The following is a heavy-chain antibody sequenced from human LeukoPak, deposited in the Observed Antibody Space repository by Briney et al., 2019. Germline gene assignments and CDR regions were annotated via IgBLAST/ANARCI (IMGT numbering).Heavy chain of an antibody. V-gene: IGHV4-59*01. D-gene: IGHD6-19*01. CDR3: ARRYSSGWYVDY. CDR2: IYYSGSI. CDR1: GGSISSYY. J-gene: IGHJ4*02. Sequence: SETLSLTCTVSGGSISSYYWSWIRQPPGKGLEWIGYIYYSGSINYNPSLKSRVTISVDTSKNRFSLKLSSVTAADTAVYYCARRYSSGWYVDYWGQGTLVTVSS.